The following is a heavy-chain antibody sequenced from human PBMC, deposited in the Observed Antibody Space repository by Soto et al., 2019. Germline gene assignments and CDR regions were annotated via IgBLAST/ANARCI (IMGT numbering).Heavy chain of an antibody. CDR1: GDTFTDYY. Sequence: ASVKVSCKASGDTFTDYYMHWVRQAPGQGLEWMGWINPNSGVTKYAQKFRGWVTMTRDTSIRTVYMELSRLKSDDTAVYYCARESGGATATLDYYYFYMDVWGKGTTVTGSS. J-gene: IGHJ6*03. V-gene: IGHV1-2*04. CDR3: ARESGGATATLDYYYFYMDV. CDR2: INPNSGVT. D-gene: IGHD5-12*01.